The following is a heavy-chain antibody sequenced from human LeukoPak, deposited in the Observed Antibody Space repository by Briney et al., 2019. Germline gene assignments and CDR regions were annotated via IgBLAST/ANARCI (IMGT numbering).Heavy chain of an antibody. CDR1: GGSISSSIYY. CDR3: VRDNYRDSYNWFDP. CDR2: IYYSGST. D-gene: IGHD4-17*01. J-gene: IGHJ5*02. Sequence: SETLSLTCSVSGGSISSSIYYWGWIRQPPGKGLEWIGNIYYSGSTYYSPSLKSRVTISVDTSKNHFSLKLSSVTAADTAVYYCVRDNYRDSYNWFDPWGPGTLVTVSS. V-gene: IGHV4-39*07.